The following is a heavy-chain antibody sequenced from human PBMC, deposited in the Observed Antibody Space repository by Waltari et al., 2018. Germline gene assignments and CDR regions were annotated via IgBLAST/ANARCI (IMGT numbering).Heavy chain of an antibody. J-gene: IGHJ4*02. Sequence: QVQLVQSGAEVKKPGSSVKVSCKASGNTFRRSAINWVGQAPGQGLEWMGGIIPLFGTTNYAQKFQGRVTMTADEPTSTAYVELSSLKSEDTAVYFCARSYYYDRRANYPSLGAFDSWGQGTLVTVSS. CDR3: ARSYYYDRRANYPSLGAFDS. V-gene: IGHV1-69*12. CDR2: IIPLFGTT. D-gene: IGHD3-22*01. CDR1: GNTFRRSA.